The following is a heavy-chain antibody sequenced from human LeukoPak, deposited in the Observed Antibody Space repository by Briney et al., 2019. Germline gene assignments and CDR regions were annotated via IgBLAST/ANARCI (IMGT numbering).Heavy chain of an antibody. CDR2: TYYRSKWYN. V-gene: IGHV6-1*01. D-gene: IGHD6-13*01. CDR1: GDSLSSNSAA. J-gene: IGHJ3*02. CDR3: ARGPLGTGAFDI. Sequence: SQTLSLTCAISGDSLSSNSAAWNGIRQSPSRGLEWLGRTYYRSKWYNEYAVSVKSRITINPDTSKSQFSLHLNSVTAEHTVVYYCARGPLGTGAFDIWGQGTMVTVSS.